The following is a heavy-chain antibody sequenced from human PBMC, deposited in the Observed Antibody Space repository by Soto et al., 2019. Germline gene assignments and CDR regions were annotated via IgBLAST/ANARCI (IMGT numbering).Heavy chain of an antibody. CDR3: ARMLRSGQAWLDY. V-gene: IGHV1-2*02. J-gene: IGHJ4*02. CDR2: INPNSGGT. CDR1: GYTFTGYY. Sequence: ASVKVSCKASGYTFTGYYMHWVRQAPGQGLEWMGWINPNSGGTNYAQKFQGRVTMTRDTSISTAYMELSRLRSDDTAVYYCARMLRSGQAWLDYWGQGTLVTVSS. D-gene: IGHD3-10*01.